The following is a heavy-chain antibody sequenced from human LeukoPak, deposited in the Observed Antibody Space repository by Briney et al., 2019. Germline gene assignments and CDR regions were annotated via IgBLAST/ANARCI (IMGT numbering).Heavy chain of an antibody. CDR2: IYASGST. CDR1: GGSLSSGSDY. V-gene: IGHV4-61*02. J-gene: IGHJ3*02. CDR3: VGTKQWLSFDI. D-gene: IGHD3-22*01. Sequence: PSETLSLTCTVSGGSLSSGSDYWSWIRQSAGKGLEWIGRIYASGSTNYNPSLKSRVTISIDTSKNQFSLKLSSVTAADTAVYYCVGTKQWLSFDIWGQGTMVTVSS.